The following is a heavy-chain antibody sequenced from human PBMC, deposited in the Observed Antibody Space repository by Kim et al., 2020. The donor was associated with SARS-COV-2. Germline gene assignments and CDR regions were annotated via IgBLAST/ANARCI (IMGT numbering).Heavy chain of an antibody. CDR3: TTAPATIYDILDYYYGMDV. J-gene: IGHJ6*02. V-gene: IGHV3-15*01. CDR2: IKSKTDGGTT. Sequence: GGSLRLSCAASGFTFSNAWMSWVRQAPGKGLEWVGRIKSKTDGGTTDYAAPVKGRFTIARDDSKNTLYLQMNSLKTEDTAVYYCTTAPATIYDILDYYYGMDVWGQGTTVTVSS. CDR1: GFTFSNAW. D-gene: IGHD3-9*01.